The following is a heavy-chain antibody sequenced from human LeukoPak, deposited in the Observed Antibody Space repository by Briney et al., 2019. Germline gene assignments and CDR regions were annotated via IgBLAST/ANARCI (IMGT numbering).Heavy chain of an antibody. CDR1: GYTLTELS. CDR3: ATGPLYSSSAYYFDY. J-gene: IGHJ4*02. D-gene: IGHD6-6*01. Sequence: GASVKVSCKVSGYTLTELSMHWVRQAPGKGLEWMGGFDPEDGETIYAQKFQGRVTMTEDTSTDTAYMELSSLRSEDTAVYYCATGPLYSSSAYYFDYWGQGNLVTVSS. CDR2: FDPEDGET. V-gene: IGHV1-24*01.